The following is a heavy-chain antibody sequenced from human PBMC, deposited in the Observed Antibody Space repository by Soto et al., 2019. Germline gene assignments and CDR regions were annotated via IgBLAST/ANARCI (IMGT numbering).Heavy chain of an antibody. J-gene: IGHJ3*02. D-gene: IGHD6-19*01. Sequence: ASVKVSCKASGYTFTSYGISWVRQAPGQGLEWMGWISAYNGNTNYAQKLQGRVTMTTDTSTRTADMELRSLRSDDTAVYYCARGPIAVAGTTGRVRAFDIWGQGTMVTVSS. V-gene: IGHV1-18*01. CDR3: ARGPIAVAGTTGRVRAFDI. CDR1: GYTFTSYG. CDR2: ISAYNGNT.